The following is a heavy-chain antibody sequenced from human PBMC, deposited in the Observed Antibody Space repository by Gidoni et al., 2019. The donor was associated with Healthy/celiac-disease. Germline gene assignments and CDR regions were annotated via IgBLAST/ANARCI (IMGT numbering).Heavy chain of an antibody. D-gene: IGHD6-19*01. J-gene: IGHJ3*02. Sequence: EVQLLVSGGGLVQLGGSLRLSGALSGSTFRSYSMNWVRQAPGKGLEWVSYISSSSSTIYYADSVKRRFTITRDYAKNSLYLQMNSLGDEDTAVYYCAREVPSSGWPERAFDIWGQGTMVTVSS. CDR3: AREVPSSGWPERAFDI. V-gene: IGHV3-48*02. CDR1: GSTFRSYS. CDR2: ISSSSSTI.